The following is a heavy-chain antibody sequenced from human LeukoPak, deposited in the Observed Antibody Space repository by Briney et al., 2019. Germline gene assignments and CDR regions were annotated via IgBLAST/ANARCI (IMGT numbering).Heavy chain of an antibody. V-gene: IGHV3-21*01. CDR3: ARDRTYYYGSGSYYPYVY. Sequence: GGSLRLSCAASGFTFSTYNMNWVRQAPGKGLEWVSSISSSSSYIYYADSVKGRFTISRDNAKNSLYLQMNSLRAEDTAVYYCARDRTYYYGSGSYYPYVYWGQGTLVTVSS. CDR1: GFTFSTYN. CDR2: ISSSSSYI. D-gene: IGHD3-10*01. J-gene: IGHJ4*02.